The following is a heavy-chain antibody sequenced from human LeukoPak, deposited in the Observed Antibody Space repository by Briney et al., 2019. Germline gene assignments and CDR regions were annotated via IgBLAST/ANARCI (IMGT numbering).Heavy chain of an antibody. V-gene: IGHV4-4*07. J-gene: IGHJ6*03. CDR1: GGSISSYY. CDR3: ARVLGYSSWDYYYMDV. CDR2: IYTSGST. Sequence: SETLSLTCTVSGGSISSYYWSWIRQPAGKGLEWIGRIYTSGSTNYNPSLKSRVTMSVDTSKNQFSLKLSSVTAADTAVYYCARVLGYSSWDYYYMDVWGKGTTVTVSS. D-gene: IGHD6-6*01.